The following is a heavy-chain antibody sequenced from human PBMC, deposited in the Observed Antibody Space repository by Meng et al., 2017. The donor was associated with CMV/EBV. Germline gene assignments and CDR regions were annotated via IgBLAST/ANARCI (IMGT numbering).Heavy chain of an antibody. J-gene: IGHJ6*02. CDR2: INHSGST. CDR3: ARGRVSSWYGTSYYYYGMDV. V-gene: IGHV4-34*01. Sequence: GSLRLSCAVYGGSFSGYYWSWIRQPPGKGLEWFGEINHSGSTNYNPSLKSRVTISVDTSKNQFSLKLSSVTAADTAVYYCARGRVSSWYGTSYYYYGMDVWGQGTTVTVSS. CDR1: GGSFSGYY. D-gene: IGHD6-13*01.